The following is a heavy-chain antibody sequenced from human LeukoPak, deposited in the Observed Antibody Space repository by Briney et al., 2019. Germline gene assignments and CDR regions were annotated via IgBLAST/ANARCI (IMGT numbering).Heavy chain of an antibody. D-gene: IGHD2-21*02. V-gene: IGHV3-23*01. CDR1: GFTFSSYA. Sequence: GGSLRLSCAASGFTFSSYAMSWVRQAPGKGLEWVSGISGSGGSTHYADSVKGRFTISRDNSKNILYLQMNSLRAEDTAVYYCAKVVRMVTAPFGEYFQHWGQGTLVTVSS. CDR2: ISGSGGST. J-gene: IGHJ1*01. CDR3: AKVVRMVTAPFGEYFQH.